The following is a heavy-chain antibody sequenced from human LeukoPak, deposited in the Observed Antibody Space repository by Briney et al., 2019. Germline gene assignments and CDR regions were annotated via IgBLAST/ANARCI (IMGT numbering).Heavy chain of an antibody. CDR1: GGSISSYY. Sequence: SETLSLTCTVSGGSISSYYWSWIRQPPGKGLEWIGYIYTIGSTNYNPSLKSRVTISVDTSKNQFSLKLTSVTAADTAVYYCARWYYYGWGTYGFDIWGQGTMVTVSS. J-gene: IGHJ3*02. CDR2: IYTIGST. V-gene: IGHV4-4*09. D-gene: IGHD3-10*01. CDR3: ARWYYYGWGTYGFDI.